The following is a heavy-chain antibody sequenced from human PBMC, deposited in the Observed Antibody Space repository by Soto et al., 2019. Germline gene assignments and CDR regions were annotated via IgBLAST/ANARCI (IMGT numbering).Heavy chain of an antibody. Sequence: GGSLRLSCAASGFTFSSYSMNWVRQAPGKGLEWVSSISSSSSYIYYADSVKGRFTISRDNAKNSLYLQMNSLRAEDTAVYYCARDVSDTYYYGSGSYYNYWGQGTLVTV. CDR3: ARDVSDTYYYGSGSYYNY. J-gene: IGHJ4*02. D-gene: IGHD3-10*01. V-gene: IGHV3-21*01. CDR1: GFTFSSYS. CDR2: ISSSSSYI.